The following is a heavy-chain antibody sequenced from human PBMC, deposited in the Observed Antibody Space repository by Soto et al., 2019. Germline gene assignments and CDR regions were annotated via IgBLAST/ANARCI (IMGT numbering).Heavy chain of an antibody. D-gene: IGHD3-10*01. J-gene: IGHJ3*02. CDR1: GGSISSYY. Sequence: SETLSLTCTVSGGSISSYYCSWIRPPPGKGLEWIGYIYYSGSTNYNPSLKSRVTISVDTSKNQFSLKLSSVTAADTAVYYCARLWFGELLGDAFDISGQGTMVTVSS. CDR3: ARLWFGELLGDAFDI. CDR2: IYYSGST. V-gene: IGHV4-59*01.